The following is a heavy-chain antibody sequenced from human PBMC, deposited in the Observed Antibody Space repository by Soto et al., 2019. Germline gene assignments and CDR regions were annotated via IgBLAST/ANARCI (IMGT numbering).Heavy chain of an antibody. Sequence: QVQLVQSGAEVKKPGSSVKVSCTASGGTFSSYAISWVRQAPGQGLEWMGGIIPIFGTANYAQKFQGRVTITADESTSTAYRELSSLRSEDTAVYYGARDQFYYDSSGYYFNGAFDIWGQGTMVTVSS. CDR2: IIPIFGTA. D-gene: IGHD3-22*01. CDR3: ARDQFYYDSSGYYFNGAFDI. V-gene: IGHV1-69*01. J-gene: IGHJ3*02. CDR1: GGTFSSYA.